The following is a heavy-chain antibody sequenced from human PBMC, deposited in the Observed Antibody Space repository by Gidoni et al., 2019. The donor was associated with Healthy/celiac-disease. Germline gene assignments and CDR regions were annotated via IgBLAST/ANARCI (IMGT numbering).Heavy chain of an antibody. Sequence: QLQLQESGPGLVKPSEPLSLTCTVSGASIRSISYYWDWIRPPPGKGLEWIGSIYYSGSTYYNPSLKSRVTISVDTSKNQFSLKVRSVTAADTAVYYCASTLTIPYYFDHWGQGTLVTVSS. V-gene: IGHV4-39*01. J-gene: IGHJ4*02. CDR3: ASTLTIPYYFDH. CDR2: IYYSGST. D-gene: IGHD2-15*01. CDR1: GASIRSISYY.